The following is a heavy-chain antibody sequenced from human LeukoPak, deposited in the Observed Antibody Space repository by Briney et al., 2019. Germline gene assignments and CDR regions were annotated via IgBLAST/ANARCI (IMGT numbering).Heavy chain of an antibody. CDR3: ARMRSGYYDY. CDR2: ISYSGSP. V-gene: IGHV4-31*03. D-gene: IGHD3-22*01. Sequence: SQTLSLTCTVSGGSINSGDYYWSWIRQHPGKGLEWIGYISYSGSPYHNPSLKSRLTMSVDTSKNQFSLKLTSVTAADTAVYYCARMRSGYYDYWGQGTLVTVSS. CDR1: GGSINSGDYY. J-gene: IGHJ4*02.